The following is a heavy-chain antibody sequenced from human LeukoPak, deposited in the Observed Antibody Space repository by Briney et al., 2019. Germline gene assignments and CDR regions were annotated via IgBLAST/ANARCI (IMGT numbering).Heavy chain of an antibody. CDR1: AFTFSRYA. J-gene: IGHJ4*02. CDR2: ISGSGGST. V-gene: IGHV3-23*01. Sequence: PGGSLGLYCAASAFTFSRYAMSWVRQAPGKGLEWVSAISGSGGSTYYADSVKGRFTISRDNSKNTLYLQMNSLRAEDTAVYYCAKSYTYYYGSGSYSDYWGQGTLVSVSS. CDR3: AKSYTYYYGSGSYSDY. D-gene: IGHD3-10*01.